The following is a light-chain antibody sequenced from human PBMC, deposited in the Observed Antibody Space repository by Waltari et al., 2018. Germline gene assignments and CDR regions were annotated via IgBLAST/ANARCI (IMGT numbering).Light chain of an antibody. CDR1: QSVWNTY. Sequence: IVLTQSPAILSLSPGETATLYCEASQSVWNTYLAWYQHKPGQAPRLLIYDGSARATGTPDRFSGSGAATQFTLTISRLEPEDFALYYCQQYHSSLHTFGQGTRLE. J-gene: IGKJ2*01. CDR3: QQYHSSLHT. CDR2: DGS. V-gene: IGKV3D-20*01.